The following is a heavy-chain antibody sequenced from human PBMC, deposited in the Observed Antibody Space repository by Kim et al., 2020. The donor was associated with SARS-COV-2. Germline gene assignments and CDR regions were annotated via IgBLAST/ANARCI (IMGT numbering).Heavy chain of an antibody. V-gene: IGHV3-23*01. D-gene: IGHD3-10*01. CDR3: ARDRRGFNPYYGMDV. CDR2: ISGNGEST. CDR1: GFTFSRYA. J-gene: IGHJ6*02. Sequence: GGSLRLSCAASGFTFSRYAMSWVRQAPGKGLEWVSGISGNGESTYYADSVKGRFTISRDTSKSTLYLQMNSLRAEDTAVYYCARDRRGFNPYYGMDVWGQGTTVIVSS.